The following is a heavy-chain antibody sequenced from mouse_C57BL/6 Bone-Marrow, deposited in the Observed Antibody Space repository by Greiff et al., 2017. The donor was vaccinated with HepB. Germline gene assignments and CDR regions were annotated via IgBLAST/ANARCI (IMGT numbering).Heavy chain of an antibody. D-gene: IGHD2-4*01. Sequence: QVQLKQSGPGLVQPSQSLSITCTVSGFSLTSYGVHWVRQSPGKGLEWLGVIWRGGSTDYNAAFMSRLSITKDNSKSQVFFKMNSLQADDTAIYYCAKKSPDYDETYWYFDVWGTGTTVTVSS. J-gene: IGHJ1*03. CDR3: AKKSPDYDETYWYFDV. CDR1: GFSLTSYG. V-gene: IGHV2-5*01. CDR2: IWRGGST.